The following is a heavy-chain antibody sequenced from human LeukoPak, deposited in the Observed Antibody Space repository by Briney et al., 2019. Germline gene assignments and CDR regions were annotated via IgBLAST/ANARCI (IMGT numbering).Heavy chain of an antibody. CDR3: ARGLDVVAATNDAFDI. J-gene: IGHJ3*02. D-gene: IGHD2-15*01. V-gene: IGHV3-21*01. Sequence: GGSLRLSCAVSGFTFSSYSMNWVRQAPGKGLEWVSSISSSSNYIYYADSVRGRFTISRDNARNSLYLQMNSLRAEDTAVYYCARGLDVVAATNDAFDIWGQGTTVTVSS. CDR1: GFTFSSYS. CDR2: ISSSSNYI.